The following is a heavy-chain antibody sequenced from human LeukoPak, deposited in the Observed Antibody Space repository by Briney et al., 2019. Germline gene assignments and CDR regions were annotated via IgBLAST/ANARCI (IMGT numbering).Heavy chain of an antibody. CDR1: GYTFTGYY. Sequence: ASVKVSCKASGYTFTGYYMHWVRQAPGQGLEWMGWINPNSGGTNYTQKFQGWVTTTRDTSISTAYMELSRLRSDDTAVYYCARVGGSSWYDYWGQGTLVTVSS. CDR2: INPNSGGT. CDR3: ARVGGSSWYDY. D-gene: IGHD6-13*01. V-gene: IGHV1-2*04. J-gene: IGHJ4*02.